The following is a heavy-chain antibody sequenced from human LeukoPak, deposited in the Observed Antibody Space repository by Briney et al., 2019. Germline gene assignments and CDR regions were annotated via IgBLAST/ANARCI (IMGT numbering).Heavy chain of an antibody. CDR1: GGTFSSYA. CDR2: IIPLFDTA. Sequence: SVKVSCKASGGTFSSYAISWVRQAPGQGLEWMGGIIPLFDTANIAQQFQGRVTITADKSTSTAYMELSSLRSEDTAVYYCARAPYDIMEYQPLSRYNRFDPWGQGTLVTVSS. V-gene: IGHV1-69*06. CDR3: ARAPYDIMEYQPLSRYNRFDP. J-gene: IGHJ5*02. D-gene: IGHD2-2*01.